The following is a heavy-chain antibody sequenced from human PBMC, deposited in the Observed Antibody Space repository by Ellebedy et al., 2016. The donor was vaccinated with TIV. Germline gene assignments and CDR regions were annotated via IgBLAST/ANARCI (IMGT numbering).Heavy chain of an antibody. D-gene: IGHD6-19*01. V-gene: IGHV1-2*02. Sequence: ASVKVSCXASLYTFTGYYMHWVRKAPGQGLEWMGWINPNSGVTKYVQKFQGRVTMTRDTSISTAYIELSRLRSDDTAVYYCAKHIAVAGTPFDYWGQGTLVTVPS. CDR3: AKHIAVAGTPFDY. J-gene: IGHJ4*02. CDR1: LYTFTGYY. CDR2: INPNSGVT.